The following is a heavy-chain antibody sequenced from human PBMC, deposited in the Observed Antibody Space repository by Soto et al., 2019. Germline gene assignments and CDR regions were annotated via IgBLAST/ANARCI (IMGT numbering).Heavy chain of an antibody. Sequence: GGSLRLSCAASGLTFSSYAMSWVRQAPGRGLEWVSHISNSGRSTKYADSVKGRFTISRDNSKNTLYLQMNSLRAEDTAIYYCAKDALAYYDFWSWGQGTLVTVSS. J-gene: IGHJ4*02. CDR2: ISNSGRST. D-gene: IGHD3-3*01. V-gene: IGHV3-23*01. CDR1: GLTFSSYA. CDR3: AKDALAYYDFWS.